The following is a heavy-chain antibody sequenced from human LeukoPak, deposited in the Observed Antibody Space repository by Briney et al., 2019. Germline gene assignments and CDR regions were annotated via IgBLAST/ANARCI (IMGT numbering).Heavy chain of an antibody. Sequence: PGGSLRLSCAASGFTFSSYGMHWVRQAPGKGLEWVAVISYDGSNKYYADSVKGRFTISRDNSKNTLYLQMNSLRAEDTAVYYCARDRPSSSPGVYYYGMDVWGQGTTVTVSS. CDR1: GFTFSSYG. V-gene: IGHV3-30*03. D-gene: IGHD6-6*01. CDR3: ARDRPSSSPGVYYYGMDV. J-gene: IGHJ6*02. CDR2: ISYDGSNK.